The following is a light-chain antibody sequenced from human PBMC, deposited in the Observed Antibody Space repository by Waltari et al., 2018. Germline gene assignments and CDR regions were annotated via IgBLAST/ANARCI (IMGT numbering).Light chain of an antibody. J-gene: IGKJ5*01. CDR3: QQYNKWPPIT. CDR1: ESVSSN. Sequence: EIVVTRSPATPSGAPGERVTLSCRTSESVSSNIAWYQQKPGQVLRLLIYDASTTATDTPARFRGSGSGTGFTLTISSLHSEDFAVYFCQQYNKWPPITFGQGTRLEIK. V-gene: IGKV3-15*01. CDR2: DAS.